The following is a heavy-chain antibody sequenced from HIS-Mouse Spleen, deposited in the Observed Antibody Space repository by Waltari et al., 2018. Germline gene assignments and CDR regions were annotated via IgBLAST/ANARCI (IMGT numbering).Heavy chain of an antibody. D-gene: IGHD6-13*01. CDR2: IYYSGST. CDR1: GCYISSSCYY. V-gene: IGHV4-39*07. Sequence: QLQLQESGPGLVKPSETLSLTCTVSGCYISSSCYYWGWSRQPPGKGLEWIGSIYYSGSTYYNPSLKSRVTISVDTSKNQFSLKLSSVTAADTAVYYCAREIPYSSSWYDWYFDLWGRGTLVTVSS. J-gene: IGHJ2*01. CDR3: AREIPYSSSWYDWYFDL.